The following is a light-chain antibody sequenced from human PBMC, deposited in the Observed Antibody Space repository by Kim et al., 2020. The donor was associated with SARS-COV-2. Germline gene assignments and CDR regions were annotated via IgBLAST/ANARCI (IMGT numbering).Light chain of an antibody. V-gene: IGLV2-14*03. CDR1: SSDVGVYNY. J-gene: IGLJ2*01. Sequence: GQSITISCTGTSSDVGVYNYVSWYQQHPGKAPKLMIYDVSNRPSGVSNRFSGSKSGNTASLTISGLQAEDEAYYYCSSYTSSSTLVFGGGTQLTVL. CDR3: SSYTSSSTLV. CDR2: DVS.